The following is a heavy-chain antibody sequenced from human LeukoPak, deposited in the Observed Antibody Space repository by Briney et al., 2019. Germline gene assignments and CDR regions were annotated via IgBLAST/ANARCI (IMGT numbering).Heavy chain of an antibody. CDR3: ARARNTPTLNYDSSGYYHIDY. D-gene: IGHD3-22*01. CDR2: ISSSSSTI. J-gene: IGHJ4*02. Sequence: GGSLRLSCAASGFTFSSYSMNWVRQAPGKGLEWVSYISSSSSTIYYADSVKGRFTISRDNAKNSLYLQMNSLRAEDTAVYYCARARNTPTLNYDSSGYYHIDYWGQGTLVTVSS. CDR1: GFTFSSYS. V-gene: IGHV3-48*01.